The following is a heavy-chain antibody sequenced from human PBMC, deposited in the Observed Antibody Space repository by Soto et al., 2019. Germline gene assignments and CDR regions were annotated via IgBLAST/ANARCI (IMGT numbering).Heavy chain of an antibody. CDR2: IIPIFGTA. CDR3: ARDKRHSSSWPAVYY. V-gene: IGHV1-69*13. Sequence: ASVKVSCKASGGTFSSYAISWVRQAPGQGLEWMGGIIPIFGTANYAQKFQGRVTITADESTSTAYMELSSLRSEDTAVYYCARDKRHSSSWPAVYYWGQGTLVTVSS. J-gene: IGHJ4*02. CDR1: GGTFSSYA. D-gene: IGHD6-13*01.